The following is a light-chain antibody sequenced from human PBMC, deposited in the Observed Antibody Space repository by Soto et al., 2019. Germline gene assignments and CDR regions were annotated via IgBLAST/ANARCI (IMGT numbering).Light chain of an antibody. V-gene: IGLV2-23*01. Sequence: QSPLTQPASVSGSRGQSITISCTGTRSDVGSYKLVSWYQQHPGKAPKLMIYEGSKRTSGVSNRFSGSKSGNTASLTISGLQAEDEADDYCCSYAGSSTVVFGGGTKVTVL. J-gene: IGLJ2*01. CDR2: EGS. CDR1: RSDVGSYKL. CDR3: CSYAGSSTVV.